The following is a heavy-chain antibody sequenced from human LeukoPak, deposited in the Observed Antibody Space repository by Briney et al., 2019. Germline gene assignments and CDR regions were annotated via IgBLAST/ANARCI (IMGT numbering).Heavy chain of an antibody. CDR3: ARETAIAVGTFDY. J-gene: IGHJ4*02. CDR2: IKQDGSEK. CDR1: GFTFSSYW. V-gene: IGHV3-7*01. Sequence: GGSLRLSCAASGFTFSSYWMGWVRQAPGKGLEWVADIKQDGSEKYYVDSVKGRFTISRDNAKNSLYLQMNSLRAEDTAVYYCARETAIAVGTFDYWGQGTLVTVSS. D-gene: IGHD6-19*01.